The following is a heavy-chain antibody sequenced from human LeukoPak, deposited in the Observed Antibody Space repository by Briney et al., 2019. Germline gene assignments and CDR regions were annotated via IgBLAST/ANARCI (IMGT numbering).Heavy chain of an antibody. CDR3: ARDYKYAFDN. CDR2: IGISSGNT. V-gene: IGHV3-48*01. D-gene: IGHD5-24*01. J-gene: IGHJ4*02. CDR1: GFRFSDYS. Sequence: TGGSLRLSCAASGFRFSDYSMNWVRQAPGKGRELVSYIGISSGNTNYADSVKGRFTISGDKAKNSLYLQMNSLRVEDTAVYYCARDYKYAFDNWGQGTLVTISS.